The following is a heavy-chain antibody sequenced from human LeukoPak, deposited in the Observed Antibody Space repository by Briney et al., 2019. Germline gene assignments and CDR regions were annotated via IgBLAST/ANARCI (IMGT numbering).Heavy chain of an antibody. D-gene: IGHD1-26*01. V-gene: IGHV3-73*01. CDR3: TRLRWELLGGHDY. CDR2: IRSKANSYAT. J-gene: IGHJ4*02. CDR1: GFTFSGSA. Sequence: PGGSLRLSCAASGFTFSGSAMHWVRQASGKGLEWVGRIRSKANSYATAYAASVKGRFTISRDDSKNTAYLRMNSLKTEDTAVYYCTRLRWELLGGHDYWGQGTLVTVSS.